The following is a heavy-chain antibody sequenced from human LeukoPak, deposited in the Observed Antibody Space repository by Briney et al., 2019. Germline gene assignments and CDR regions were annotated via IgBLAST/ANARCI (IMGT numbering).Heavy chain of an antibody. V-gene: IGHV1-69*13. D-gene: IGHD3-22*01. CDR3: ARAKTSDSSGYYFSHYYYGMDV. J-gene: IGHJ6*02. Sequence: ASVKVSCKASGYTFTSYGISWVRQAPGQGLEWMGGIIPIFGTANYAQKFQGRVTITADESTSTAYMELSSLRSEDTAVYYCARAKTSDSSGYYFSHYYYGMDVWGQGTTVTVSS. CDR1: GYTFTSYG. CDR2: IIPIFGTA.